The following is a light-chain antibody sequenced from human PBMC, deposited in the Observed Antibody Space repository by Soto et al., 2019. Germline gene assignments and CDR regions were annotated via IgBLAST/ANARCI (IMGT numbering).Light chain of an antibody. J-gene: IGKJ1*01. CDR2: GAS. V-gene: IGKV1-39*01. Sequence: DIQITQSPSSLFASVGDRVTVTCRASQTINNFLNWYRQKQGKAPKLLIYGASSLQSGVPSRFRGGVSGTTCTLTINSVQTEDFGIYCCQQSQSSPRTFGRGTTV. CDR3: QQSQSSPRT. CDR1: QTINNF.